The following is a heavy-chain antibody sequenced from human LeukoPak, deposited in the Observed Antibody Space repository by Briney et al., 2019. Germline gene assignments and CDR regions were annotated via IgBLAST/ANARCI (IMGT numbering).Heavy chain of an antibody. J-gene: IGHJ4*02. CDR2: IYYSGST. Sequence: SETLSLTCTVSGGSISSSSYYWGWIRQPPGKGLEWIGSIYYSGSTYYNPSLKSRVTISVDTSKNQFSLKLSSVTAADTAVYYCARGARIAARLIDYWGQGTLVTVSS. CDR3: ARGARIAARLIDY. CDR1: GGSISSSSYY. D-gene: IGHD6-6*01. V-gene: IGHV4-39*07.